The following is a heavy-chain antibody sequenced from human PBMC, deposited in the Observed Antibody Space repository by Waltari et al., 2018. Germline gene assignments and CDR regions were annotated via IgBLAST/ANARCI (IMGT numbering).Heavy chain of an antibody. V-gene: IGHV3-11*01. J-gene: IGHJ4*02. CDR3: ARANYGPDY. D-gene: IGHD3-10*01. CDR2: ISGPGTAK. Sequence: HVQRVETGRGLVRHGGSLRLSCAASGFTLTDYDMCWVRQTPEKGLEWLSYISGPGTAKHYSDSVKGRFTISRDNAKNSLFLQMNSLRADDTAVYYCARANYGPDYWVQGNLVTVSS. CDR1: GFTLTDYD.